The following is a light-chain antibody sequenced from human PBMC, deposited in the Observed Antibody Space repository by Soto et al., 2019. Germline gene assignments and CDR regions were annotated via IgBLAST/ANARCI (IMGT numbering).Light chain of an antibody. CDR2: GAS. V-gene: IGKV3-20*01. CDR1: QSVSSSY. J-gene: IGKJ1*01. Sequence: EIVLTQSPGTLSLSPGERATLSCRASQSVSSSYLAWYQQKPGQAPRLLIYGASSRATGIPDRFSGSGSGTDFTLTISRLEPEDFAVYYCQQGETFGQGT. CDR3: QQGET.